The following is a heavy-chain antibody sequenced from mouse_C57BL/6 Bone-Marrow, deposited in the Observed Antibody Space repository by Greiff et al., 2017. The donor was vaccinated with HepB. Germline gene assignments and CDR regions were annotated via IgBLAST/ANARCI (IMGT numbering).Heavy chain of an antibody. CDR3: AREGYYGSLYYAMDY. CDR1: GYTFTDYN. Sequence: VQLQQSGPELVKPGASVKIPCKASGYTFTDYNMDWVKQSHGKSLEWIGDINPNNGGTIYNQKFKGKATLTVDKSSSTAYMALRSLTSEDTAVYYCAREGYYGSLYYAMDYWGQGTSVTVSS. D-gene: IGHD1-1*01. CDR2: INPNNGGT. V-gene: IGHV1-18*01. J-gene: IGHJ4*01.